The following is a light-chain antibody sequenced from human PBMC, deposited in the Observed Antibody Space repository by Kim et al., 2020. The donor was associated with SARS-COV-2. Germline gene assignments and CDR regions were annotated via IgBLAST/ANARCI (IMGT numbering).Light chain of an antibody. CDR3: QQSDRSPYT. J-gene: IGKJ2*01. Sequence: SASLGDRVTITCRASQSISYYLHWYQHKPGKAPKLLIYGAFNLQSGVPSRFSGSGSGTDFILTISSLQPEDFATYYCQQSDRSPYTFGQGTKLEI. CDR2: GAF. CDR1: QSISYY. V-gene: IGKV1-39*01.